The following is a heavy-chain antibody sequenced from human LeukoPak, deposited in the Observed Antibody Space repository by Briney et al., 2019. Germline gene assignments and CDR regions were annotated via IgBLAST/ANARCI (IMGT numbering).Heavy chain of an antibody. CDR3: SKRITGTSWFDP. V-gene: IGHV3-23*01. Sequence: QPGGSLRLSCAASGFTFSNYAMSWVRQAPGKGLEWVSSITSTGDRTYYTDSVKGRFTVSRDNSKNTLYLQMNSLRAEDTAVYYCSKRITGTSWFDPWGQGSLVTVSS. CDR2: ITSTGDRT. J-gene: IGHJ5*02. CDR1: GFTFSNYA. D-gene: IGHD1-7*01.